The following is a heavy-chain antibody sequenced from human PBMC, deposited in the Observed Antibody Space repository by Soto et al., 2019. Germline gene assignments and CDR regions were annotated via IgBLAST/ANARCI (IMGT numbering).Heavy chain of an antibody. D-gene: IGHD6-19*01. CDR3: AREIAVHEARGVWYY. J-gene: IGHJ4*02. Sequence: GPGGKKPGSSVKVSCKASGGTFSSYAISWVRQAPGQGLEWMGGIIPIFGTANYAQKFQGRVTITADESTSTAYMELSSLRSEDTAVYYCAREIAVHEARGVWYYWGQGTLVTVSS. CDR1: GGTFSSYA. CDR2: IIPIFGTA. V-gene: IGHV1-69*01.